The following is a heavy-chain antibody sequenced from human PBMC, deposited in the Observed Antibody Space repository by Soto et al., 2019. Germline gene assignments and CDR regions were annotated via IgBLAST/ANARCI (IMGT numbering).Heavy chain of an antibody. D-gene: IGHD6-6*01. CDR2: ISYDGSNK. Sequence: GGSLRLSCAASGFTFSSYAMHWVRQAPGKGLEWVAVISYDGSNKYYADSVKGRFTISRDNSKNTLYLQMNSLRAEDTAVYYCAKWGNGSIAARPRYYYYGMDVWGQGTTVTVSS. CDR3: AKWGNGSIAARPRYYYYGMDV. J-gene: IGHJ6*02. V-gene: IGHV3-30-3*01. CDR1: GFTFSSYA.